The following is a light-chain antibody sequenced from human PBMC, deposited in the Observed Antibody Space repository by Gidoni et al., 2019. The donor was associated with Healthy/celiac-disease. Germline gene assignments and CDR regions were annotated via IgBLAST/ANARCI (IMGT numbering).Light chain of an antibody. V-gene: IGKV1-39*01. CDR2: AAS. CDR1: QRISSY. J-gene: IGKJ1*01. CDR3: QQSYSTPRT. Sequence: DIQMTQSPSSLSASVVERVTITFRASQRISSYLNWYQQKPAKATKLLIYAASSLQSGVPSRFSGSGSGTDFTLTISSLQSEDFATYYCQQSYSTPRTFGQGTKVEIK.